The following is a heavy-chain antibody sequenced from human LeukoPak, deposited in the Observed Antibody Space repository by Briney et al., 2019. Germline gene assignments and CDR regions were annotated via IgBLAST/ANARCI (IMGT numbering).Heavy chain of an antibody. CDR1: VGSISSYY. CDR3: ARARRIAAADY. D-gene: IGHD6-13*01. V-gene: IGHV4-59*01. J-gene: IGHJ4*02. Sequence: SETLSLTCTVSVGSISSYYWSWIRQPPGKGLEWIGYIYYSGSTNYNPSLKSRVTISVDTSKNQFSLKLSSVTAADTAVYYCARARRIAAADYCGQGTLVTVSS. CDR2: IYYSGST.